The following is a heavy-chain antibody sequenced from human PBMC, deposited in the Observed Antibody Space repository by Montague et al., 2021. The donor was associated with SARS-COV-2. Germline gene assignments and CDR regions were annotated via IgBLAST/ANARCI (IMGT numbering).Heavy chain of an antibody. D-gene: IGHD1-26*01. Sequence: TLSLTCTVSGGSISSGSYYWSWIRQPAGMGLEWIGRIYTSGSSNYNLSLKSRVTISVDKSKNQFSLKLSSVTDADTAVYYCARDRVDRNSGSRTAYGMDVWGQGTTVTVSS. J-gene: IGHJ6*02. CDR3: ARDRVDRNSGSRTAYGMDV. CDR2: IYTSGSS. V-gene: IGHV4-61*02. CDR1: GGSISSGSYY.